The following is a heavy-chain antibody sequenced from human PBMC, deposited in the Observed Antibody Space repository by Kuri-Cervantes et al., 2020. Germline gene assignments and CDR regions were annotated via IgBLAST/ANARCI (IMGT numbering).Heavy chain of an antibody. CDR2: ISAYNGNT. J-gene: IGHJ4*02. V-gene: IGHV1-18*01. Sequence: ASVKVSCKVSGYALTELSMHWVRQAPGQGLEWMGWISAYNGNTNYAQKLQGRVTMTTDTSTSTAYMELRSLRSDDTAVYYCARDQTRSYWGGAGFDYWGQGTLVTVSS. CDR1: GYALTELS. D-gene: IGHD1-26*01. CDR3: ARDQTRSYWGGAGFDY.